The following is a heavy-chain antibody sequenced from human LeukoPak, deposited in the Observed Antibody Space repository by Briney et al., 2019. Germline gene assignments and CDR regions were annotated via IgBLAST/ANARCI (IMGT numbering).Heavy chain of an antibody. CDR3: AREIVGAIKSYFDY. J-gene: IGHJ4*02. CDR1: GFTFSSYW. D-gene: IGHD1-26*01. Sequence: GGSLRLSCTASGFTFSSYWMSWVRQAPGKGLEWVANIRQDGGLKHYVDSVKGRFTISRDNAENSLYLQMNSLRAEDTAVYYCAREIVGAIKSYFDYWGQGTLVTVSS. CDR2: IRQDGGLK. V-gene: IGHV3-7*01.